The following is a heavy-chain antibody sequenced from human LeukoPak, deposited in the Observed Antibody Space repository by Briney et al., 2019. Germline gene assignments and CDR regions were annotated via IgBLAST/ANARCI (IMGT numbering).Heavy chain of an antibody. CDR2: INHSGST. CDR1: GGSFSGYY. V-gene: IGHV4-34*01. D-gene: IGHD3-10*01. CDR3: ARERVPYYYGSGTRVGYYYYMDV. J-gene: IGHJ6*03. Sequence: SETLSLTCAVYGGSFSGYYWSWIRQPPGKGLEWIGEINHSGSTNYNPSLKSRVTISVDTSKNQFSLKLSSVTAADTAVYYCARERVPYYYGSGTRVGYYYYMDVWGKGTTVTASS.